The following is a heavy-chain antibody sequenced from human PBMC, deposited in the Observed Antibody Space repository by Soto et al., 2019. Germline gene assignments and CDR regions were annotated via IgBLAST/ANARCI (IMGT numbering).Heavy chain of an antibody. CDR3: AVTTSLESSYMDV. J-gene: IGHJ6*03. D-gene: IGHD4-4*01. Sequence: QTLSLTCAISGDSVSSNSAAWNWIRQSPSRGLEWLGRTYYRSRWYNDYAVSVKSRITVNPDTSKNQFSLHLNSVTPEDTAVYYCAVTTSLESSYMDVLYKGTTLTISS. V-gene: IGHV6-1*01. CDR2: TYYRSRWYN. CDR1: GDSVSSNSAA.